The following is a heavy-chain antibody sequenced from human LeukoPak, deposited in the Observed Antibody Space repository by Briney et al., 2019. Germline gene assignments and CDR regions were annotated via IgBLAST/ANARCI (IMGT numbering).Heavy chain of an antibody. CDR1: GFTFSSYG. Sequence: GTSLRLSCAASGFTFSSYGMHWGRQAPGKGLEWVALIWYEGNNKKYADSVKGRITISRDKSKNTLYLEMNSLRADDTAVYYCARGWGSSVYASAFDIWGQGTMVTISS. D-gene: IGHD3-22*01. V-gene: IGHV3-33*01. CDR2: IWYEGNNK. CDR3: ARGWGSSVYASAFDI. J-gene: IGHJ3*02.